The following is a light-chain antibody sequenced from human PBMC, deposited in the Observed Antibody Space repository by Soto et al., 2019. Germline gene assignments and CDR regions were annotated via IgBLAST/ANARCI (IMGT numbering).Light chain of an antibody. CDR3: SSYTSSSTLGHVV. Sequence: QSALTQPASVSGSPGQPITISCTGTSSDVGGYNYVSWDQQHPGKAPKLMIYDVRNRPSGVSNRFSGSKSGNTASLTISGLQAEDEAEYYCSSYTSSSTLGHVVFGGGTKVTVL. CDR2: DVR. V-gene: IGLV2-14*01. CDR1: SSDVGGYNY. J-gene: IGLJ2*01.